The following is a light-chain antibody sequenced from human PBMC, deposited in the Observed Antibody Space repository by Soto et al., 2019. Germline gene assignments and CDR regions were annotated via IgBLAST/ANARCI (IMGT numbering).Light chain of an antibody. CDR1: QSVRSN. V-gene: IGKV3-15*01. Sequence: EIVITQSPATLSVSPGERATLSCRASQSVRSNLAWYQQKPGQAPRLLIYGASTRATGFPARFSGSGSGTQFTLTISSLQSEDFAVYYCHQYNDWPGTFGQGTKVDIK. CDR2: GAS. CDR3: HQYNDWPGT. J-gene: IGKJ1*01.